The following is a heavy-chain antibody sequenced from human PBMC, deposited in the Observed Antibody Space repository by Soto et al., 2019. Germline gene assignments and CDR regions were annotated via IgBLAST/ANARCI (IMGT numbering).Heavy chain of an antibody. V-gene: IGHV3-9*01. CDR2: ISWNSGSI. CDR3: AKVWELSPKAFDI. Sequence: GGSLRLSCAASGFTFDDYAMHWVRQAPGKGLEWVSGISWNSGSIGYADSVKGRFTISRDNAKNSLYLQMNSLRAEDTALYYCAKVWELSPKAFDIWGQGTMVTVSS. D-gene: IGHD1-26*01. J-gene: IGHJ3*02. CDR1: GFTFDDYA.